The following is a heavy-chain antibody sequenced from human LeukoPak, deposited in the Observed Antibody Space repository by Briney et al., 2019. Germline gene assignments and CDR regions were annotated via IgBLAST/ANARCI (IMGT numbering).Heavy chain of an antibody. J-gene: IGHJ3*01. V-gene: IGHV3-30*02. Sequence: TGGSLRLSCAASGFTFSIYGMHWVRQAPGKGLEWVSFIRFDGTFDGTNKYYADSVKGRFITSRDESKNTVYLQMNSLRAEDTAMYYCARDPLSWEIRGWDDGYDVRGQGTMVTVSS. CDR2: IRFDGTFDGTNK. D-gene: IGHD1-26*01. CDR3: ARDPLSWEIRGWDDGYDV. CDR1: GFTFSIYG.